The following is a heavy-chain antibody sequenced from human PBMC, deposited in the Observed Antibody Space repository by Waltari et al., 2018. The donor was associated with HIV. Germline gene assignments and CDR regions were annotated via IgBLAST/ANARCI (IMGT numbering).Heavy chain of an antibody. D-gene: IGHD5-12*01. CDR2: ISGSGGST. CDR3: AKDHPRGYSGYGTFDY. Sequence: EVQLLESGGGLVQPGGSLRLSCAASGFTFSSYAMSWVRQAPGKGLEWVSAISGSGGSTYYADSVKGRFTISRDNSKNTLYLQMNSLRAEDTAVYYCAKDHPRGYSGYGTFDYWGQGTLVTVSS. J-gene: IGHJ4*02. CDR1: GFTFSSYA. V-gene: IGHV3-23*01.